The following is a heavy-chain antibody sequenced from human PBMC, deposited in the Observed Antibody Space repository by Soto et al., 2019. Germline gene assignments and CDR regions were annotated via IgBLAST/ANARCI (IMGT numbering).Heavy chain of an antibody. Sequence: QVQLVQSGAEVKKPGASVKVSCKASGYTFTSYGISWVRQAPGQGLEWMGWISAYNGNTNYAQKLQGRVTMTTDTATSTDYMELRSLRSDDTAVYYCARDSFTFGGVIVNDYWGQGTLVTVSS. V-gene: IGHV1-18*01. CDR3: ARDSFTFGGVIVNDY. D-gene: IGHD3-16*02. J-gene: IGHJ4*02. CDR2: ISAYNGNT. CDR1: GYTFTSYG.